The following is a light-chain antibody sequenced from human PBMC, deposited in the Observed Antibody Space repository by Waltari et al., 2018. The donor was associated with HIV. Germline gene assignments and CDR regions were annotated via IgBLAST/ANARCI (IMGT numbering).Light chain of an antibody. CDR2: YAS. Sequence: QSVLTQPPSVSEAPRQRVTISCSGSNTNIGNNAVLWFQQLPGKTPKLIIYYASLLPSGVSDRFSATKSGTSASLAISGLQSEDAADYYCAAWDDTLNGFVFGTGTRVTVL. CDR3: AAWDDTLNGFV. J-gene: IGLJ1*01. V-gene: IGLV1-36*01. CDR1: NTNIGNNA.